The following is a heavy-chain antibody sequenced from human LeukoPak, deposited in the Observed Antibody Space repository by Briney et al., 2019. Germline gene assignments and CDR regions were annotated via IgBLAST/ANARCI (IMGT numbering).Heavy chain of an antibody. J-gene: IGHJ6*02. CDR3: ARGDGSPGGILYYGMDV. CDR2: IFHSGST. CDR1: GYSISNGFY. Sequence: ASETLSLTCTVSGYSISNGFYWAWLRQPPGKGLEWIGSIFHSGSTYYNSSLKIRVTISVDTSKNQFSLNLSSVTAADTAVYYCARGDGSPGGILYYGMDVWGQGTTVTVSS. D-gene: IGHD2-8*02. V-gene: IGHV4-38-2*02.